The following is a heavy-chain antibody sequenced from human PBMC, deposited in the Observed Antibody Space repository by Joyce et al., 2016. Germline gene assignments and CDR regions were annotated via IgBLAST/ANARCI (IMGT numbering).Heavy chain of an antibody. Sequence: EVQLVESGGGLVQPGGSLRLSCAASGFTFSNYWMHWVRQAPGKGLGWVSRINRDGSTTSYADSVKGRFTISRDNAKNTMYLYMSSLRAEDTAVYYCARALIWAGTYYFDYWGQGTLVPVSS. D-gene: IGHD3-10*01. CDR2: INRDGSTT. J-gene: IGHJ4*02. CDR1: GFTFSNYW. V-gene: IGHV3-74*01. CDR3: ARALIWAGTYYFDY.